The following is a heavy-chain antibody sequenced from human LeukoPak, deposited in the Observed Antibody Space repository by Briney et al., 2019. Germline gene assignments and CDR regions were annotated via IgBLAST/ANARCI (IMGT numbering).Heavy chain of an antibody. CDR3: ARGHSYGPSSYWYFDL. CDR2: ISHSGNT. Sequence: PSQTLSLTCTVSGGSISSGGYYWSWIRQPPGKGLEWIGYISHSGNTYYNPSLKSRVTISVDTSKNQFSLKLSSVTAADTAVYYCARGHSYGPSSYWYFDLWGRGTLVTVSS. V-gene: IGHV4-30-2*01. J-gene: IGHJ2*01. CDR1: GGSISSGGYY. D-gene: IGHD5-18*01.